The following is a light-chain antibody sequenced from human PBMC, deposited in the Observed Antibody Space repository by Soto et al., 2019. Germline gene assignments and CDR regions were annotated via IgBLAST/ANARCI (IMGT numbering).Light chain of an antibody. CDR1: QSVSSW. CDR2: KAS. Sequence: DIQMTQSPSTLSASVGDRVTITCWASQSVSSWLAWHQQKPGKAPNLLIYKASSLESGVPSRFSGSGSGTQFTLTISSLQPDDVATYYCQQYDSYPWTSGQGTKVAIK. J-gene: IGKJ1*01. CDR3: QQYDSYPWT. V-gene: IGKV1-5*03.